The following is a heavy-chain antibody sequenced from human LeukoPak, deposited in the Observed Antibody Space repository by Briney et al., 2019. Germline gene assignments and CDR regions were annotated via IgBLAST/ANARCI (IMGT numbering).Heavy chain of an antibody. CDR2: INPNSGGT. Sequence: ASVKVSCKASGYTFTGYYMHWVRQAPGQGLEWMGWINPNSGGTNYAQKFQGRVTMTRDTSISTAYMELSRLRSDDTAVYYCAGDLRGRGGRNFDYWGQGTLVTVSS. CDR3: AGDLRGRGGRNFDY. CDR1: GYTFTGYY. V-gene: IGHV1-2*02. J-gene: IGHJ4*02. D-gene: IGHD2-15*01.